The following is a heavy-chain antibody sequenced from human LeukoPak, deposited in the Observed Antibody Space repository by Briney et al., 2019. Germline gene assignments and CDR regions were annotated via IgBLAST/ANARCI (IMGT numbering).Heavy chain of an antibody. Sequence: PSETLSLTCTVSGGSISSYYWSWIRQPPGKGLDWIGYIYYSGSTNYNPSFKSRVTISVDTSKNQFSLKLSSVTAADTAVYYCARESIAVAGKYFDHWGQGTLVTVSS. CDR1: GGSISSYY. CDR3: ARESIAVAGKYFDH. D-gene: IGHD6-19*01. V-gene: IGHV4-59*01. J-gene: IGHJ4*02. CDR2: IYYSGST.